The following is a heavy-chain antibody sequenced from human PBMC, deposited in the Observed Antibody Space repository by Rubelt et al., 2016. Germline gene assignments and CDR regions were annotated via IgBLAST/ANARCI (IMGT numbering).Heavy chain of an antibody. D-gene: IGHD6-13*01. CDR2: IWHDGTNI. CDR1: GFTFSSYA. CDR3: ARDRRPSGVAAAGHFDS. V-gene: IGHV3-33*08. J-gene: IGHJ4*02. Sequence: VQLVESGGGVVQPGRSLRLSCADSGFTFSSYAMHWVRQAPGKGLEWVAVIWHDGTNIYYADSVKGRFTISRDNFKNTLYLQMNSLRAEDTAVYYCARDRRPSGVAAAGHFDSWGQGTLVTVSS.